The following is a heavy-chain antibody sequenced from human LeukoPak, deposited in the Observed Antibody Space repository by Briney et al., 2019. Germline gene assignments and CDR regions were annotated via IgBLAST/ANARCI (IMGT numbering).Heavy chain of an antibody. CDR1: GFTFSAYA. D-gene: IGHD3-16*01. CDR3: ARGGVYYPLDY. CDR2: TSGTGGST. Sequence: GGSLRLSCAASGFTFSAYAMSWVRQAPGKGLEWVSATSGTGGSTYYADSVKGRFSTSRDNSKNTLYLQMSSLRAEDSAVYYCARGGVYYPLDYWGQGTLVTVSS. V-gene: IGHV3-23*01. J-gene: IGHJ4*02.